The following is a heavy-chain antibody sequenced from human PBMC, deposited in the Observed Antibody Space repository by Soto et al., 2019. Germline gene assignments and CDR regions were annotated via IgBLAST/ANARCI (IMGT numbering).Heavy chain of an antibody. CDR3: SSHSPGDMRRT. J-gene: IGHJ5*02. CDR2: IRSKADSYAT. D-gene: IGHD7-27*01. V-gene: IGHV3-73*02. CDR1: GFTFSDSP. Sequence: EVQLVESGGGLVQPGGSLKLSCTASGFTFSDSPMHWVRQASGKGLEWVGRIRSKADSYATAYGASVKGRFTISGDDSKSTAYLQMNRLKTEEAAVYYCSSHSPGDMRRTWGQGTLVTVSS.